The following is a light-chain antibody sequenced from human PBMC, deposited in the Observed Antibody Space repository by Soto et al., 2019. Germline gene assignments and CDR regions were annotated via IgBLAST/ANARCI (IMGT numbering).Light chain of an antibody. CDR2: AAS. J-gene: IGKJ5*01. V-gene: IGKV1-39*01. CDR1: QSISSY. Sequence: RASQSISSYLNWYQQKPGKAPKLLIYAASSLQSGVPSRFSGSGSGTQFTLTISSLQPEDFATYYCQQSYSTPFTFGQGTRLEI. CDR3: QQSYSTPFT.